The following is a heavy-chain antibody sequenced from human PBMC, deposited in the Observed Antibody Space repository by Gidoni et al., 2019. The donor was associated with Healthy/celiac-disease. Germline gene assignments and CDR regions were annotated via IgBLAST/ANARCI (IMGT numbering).Heavy chain of an antibody. V-gene: IGHV3-73*02. CDR3: TSFRYYYYYYMDV. J-gene: IGHJ6*03. CDR1: GFPFSGSA. CDR2: IRRKANSYAT. Sequence: EVQLVESGGGLVQHGGSLKPPCAASGFPFSGSAMHWVRQASGKGLEWVGRIRRKANSYATAYAASVKGRFTNARDDSKNTAYLQMKSLKTEDTAVYYCTSFRYYYYYYMDVWGKETTVTVSS.